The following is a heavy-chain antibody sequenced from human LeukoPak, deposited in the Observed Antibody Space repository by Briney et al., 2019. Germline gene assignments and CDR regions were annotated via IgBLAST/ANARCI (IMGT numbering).Heavy chain of an antibody. Sequence: SETLSLTCTVSGGSISSSSYYWGWIRQPPGKGLEWIGSIYYRGSTYYNPSLKGRVTISVDTSKNQFSLKLSSVTAADTAVYYCARLPEQWLELGWFDPWGQGTLVTVSS. V-gene: IGHV4-39*01. CDR3: ARLPEQWLELGWFDP. CDR2: IYYRGST. CDR1: GGSISSSSYY. D-gene: IGHD6-19*01. J-gene: IGHJ5*02.